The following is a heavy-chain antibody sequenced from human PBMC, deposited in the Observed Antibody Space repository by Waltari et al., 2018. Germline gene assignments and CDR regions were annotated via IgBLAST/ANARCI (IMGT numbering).Heavy chain of an antibody. V-gene: IGHV4-38-2*01. CDR3: TRQVLGYCTSAACRRLES. D-gene: IGHD2-2*03. CDR1: NYAINSGFY. CDR2: IYHEGTT. Sequence: QVQLQESGPGLLRASETLSLTCDVSNYAINSGFYWGWVRQPPGKGLEWIATIYHEGTTFYNPYLKSRVTTSMDTSKNQFSLTLRSVTAADTAVYYCTRQVLGYCTSAACRRLESWGQGILVTVSS. J-gene: IGHJ4*02.